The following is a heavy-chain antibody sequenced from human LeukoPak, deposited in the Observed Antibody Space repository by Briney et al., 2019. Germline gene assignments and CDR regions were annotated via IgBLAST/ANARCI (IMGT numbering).Heavy chain of an antibody. Sequence: ASVKFSCKASGYTFTGYVMHWVRQAPGQGLEWMGWIHPNSGGTNYAQKFQGRVTMTRDTSISTAYMELSSLRSDDTAMYYCARALCSGGSCYWYDSWGQGTLVTVSS. D-gene: IGHD2-15*01. V-gene: IGHV1-2*02. CDR3: ARALCSGGSCYWYDS. CDR2: IHPNSGGT. CDR1: GYTFTGYV. J-gene: IGHJ5*01.